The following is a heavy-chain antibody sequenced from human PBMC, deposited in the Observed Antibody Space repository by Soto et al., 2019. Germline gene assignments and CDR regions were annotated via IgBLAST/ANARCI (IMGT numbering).Heavy chain of an antibody. J-gene: IGHJ4*02. CDR1: GFSFSSYG. V-gene: IGHV3-33*01. D-gene: IGHD3-10*01. Sequence: WGSLRLSCAASGFSFSSYGRHWVRQAPGKGLERVAVIWYDVSNKYYADSVKGRFTISRDKSKNTLYLQMNSLRAEDTAVYYCARDSDAGGGSRDSWGKGTLVTASS. CDR3: ARDSDAGGGSRDS. CDR2: IWYDVSNK.